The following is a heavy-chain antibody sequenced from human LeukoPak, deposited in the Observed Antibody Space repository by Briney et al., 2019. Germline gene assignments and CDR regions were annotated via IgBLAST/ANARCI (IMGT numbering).Heavy chain of an antibody. J-gene: IGHJ4*02. Sequence: ASVKVSCKASGYTFTDYYVHWVRQAPGQGLEWMGIINPSGGNTKYAEKFQARVTMTRDTPTSTVYMDLSSLRPEDTAVYYCARAQGYGDCDYWGQGTLVTVSS. CDR3: ARAQGYGDCDY. CDR2: INPSGGNT. D-gene: IGHD4-17*01. V-gene: IGHV1-46*01. CDR1: GYTFTDYY.